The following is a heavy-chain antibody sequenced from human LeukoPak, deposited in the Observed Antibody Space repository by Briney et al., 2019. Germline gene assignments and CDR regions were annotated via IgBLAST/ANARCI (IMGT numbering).Heavy chain of an antibody. CDR3: ARARRYYGDSPPSY. J-gene: IGHJ4*02. CDR2: INPNSGGT. D-gene: IGHD4-17*01. Sequence: ASVKVSCKASGYTFTGYYMHWVRQAPGQGLEWMGWINPNSGGTNYAQKFQGRVTMTRDTSISTAYMELRSLRSDDTAVYYCARARRYYGDSPPSYWGQGTLVTVSS. V-gene: IGHV1-2*02. CDR1: GYTFTGYY.